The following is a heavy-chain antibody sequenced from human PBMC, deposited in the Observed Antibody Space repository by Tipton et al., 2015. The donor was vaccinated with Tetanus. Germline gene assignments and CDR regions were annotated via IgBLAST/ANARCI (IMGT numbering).Heavy chain of an antibody. CDR1: GGPFYKHG. V-gene: IGHV1-69*01. CDR2: IIPASGAT. J-gene: IGHJ4*02. D-gene: IGHD2-2*01. CDR3: ATIGGAYQRSHAY. Sequence: QSGPEVKKPGSSVKVSCKSSGGPFYKHGIDWVRQAPGQGLEWMGGIIPASGATNYAHKFQGRATMTADASTTTVHMVLSNLRSDDTAVYFCATIGGAYQRSHAYWGQGTHVTVSS.